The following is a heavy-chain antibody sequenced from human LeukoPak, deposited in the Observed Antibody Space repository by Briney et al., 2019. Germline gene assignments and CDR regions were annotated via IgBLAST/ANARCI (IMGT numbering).Heavy chain of an antibody. Sequence: GASVKVSCKASGYTFTSYAMNWVRQAPGQGLEWMGWINTNTGNPTYAQGFTGRFVFSLDTSVSTAYLQISSLKAEDTAVYYCARAPTFRQGVDYYYYYYMDVWGKGTTVTVSS. CDR2: INTNTGNP. CDR3: ARAPTFRQGVDYYYYYYMDV. CDR1: GYTFTSYA. D-gene: IGHD2-8*01. V-gene: IGHV7-4-1*02. J-gene: IGHJ6*03.